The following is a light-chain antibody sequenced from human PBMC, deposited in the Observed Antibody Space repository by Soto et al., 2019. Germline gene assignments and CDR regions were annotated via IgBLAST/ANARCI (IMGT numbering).Light chain of an antibody. CDR2: DAS. Sequence: DIQMTQSPSSLSASVGDRVTITCHASHDITSYLNWYQHKPGKAPKLLIYDASILVAGVPSRFSGSGSGTHFTFTLSSLQPEDVSTYYCQKCDYLPIFGPGTTVDFK. J-gene: IGKJ3*01. V-gene: IGKV1-33*01. CDR3: QKCDYLPI. CDR1: HDITSY.